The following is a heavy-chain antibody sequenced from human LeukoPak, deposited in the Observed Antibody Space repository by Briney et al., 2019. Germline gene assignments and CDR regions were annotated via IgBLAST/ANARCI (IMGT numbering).Heavy chain of an antibody. CDR1: GFTFSNYA. Sequence: GGSLRLSCAASGFTFSNYAMNWVRQAPGKGLEWVSSISSSPSYIYYADSVKGRFTISRDNAKNSLYLQMNSLRAEDTAVYYCARVVSDDFWSDYWGQGTLVTVSS. CDR3: ARVVSDDFWSDY. CDR2: ISSSPSYI. J-gene: IGHJ4*02. V-gene: IGHV3-21*01. D-gene: IGHD3-3*01.